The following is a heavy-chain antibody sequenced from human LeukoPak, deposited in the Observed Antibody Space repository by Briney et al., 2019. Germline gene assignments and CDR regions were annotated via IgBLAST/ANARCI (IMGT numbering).Heavy chain of an antibody. J-gene: IGHJ4*02. CDR1: GYTFSSYP. V-gene: IGHV7-4-1*02. Sequence: ASVKVSCKASGYTFSSYPMIWLRQAPGQGLEWMGWIDTNTGNPTYAQGSTGRFVFSLDTSVSTAYLQISSLKAEDTAVYYCARAGAGELSLLHYWGQGTLVTVSS. CDR2: IDTNTGNP. D-gene: IGHD3-10*01. CDR3: ARAGAGELSLLHY.